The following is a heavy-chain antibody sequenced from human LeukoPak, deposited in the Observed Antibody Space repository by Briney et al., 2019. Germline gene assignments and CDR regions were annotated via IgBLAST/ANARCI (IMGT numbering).Heavy chain of an antibody. J-gene: IGHJ3*02. CDR3: ATERSGGGAHHDAFDI. D-gene: IGHD4-23*01. CDR2: FDPEDGET. V-gene: IGHV1-24*01. Sequence: ASVKVSCKVSGYTLTELSMHWVRPAPGKGLEWMGGFDPEDGETIYAQKFQGRVTMTEDTSTDTAYMELSSLRSEDTAVYYCATERSGGGAHHDAFDIWGQGTMVTVSS. CDR1: GYTLTELS.